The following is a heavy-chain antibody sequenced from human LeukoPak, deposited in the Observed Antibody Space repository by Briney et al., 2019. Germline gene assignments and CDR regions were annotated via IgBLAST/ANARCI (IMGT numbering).Heavy chain of an antibody. J-gene: IGHJ4*02. CDR3: ATPRDRYGSGSYVY. D-gene: IGHD1-26*01. V-gene: IGHV1-18*01. CDR2: ISAYNGNT. Sequence: ASVKVSCKASGYTFTSYGISWVRQAPGQGLEWMGWISAYNGNTNYAQKLQGRVTMTTDTSTSTAYMELSSLRSEDTAVYYCATPRDRYGSGSYVYWGQGTLVTVSS. CDR1: GYTFTSYG.